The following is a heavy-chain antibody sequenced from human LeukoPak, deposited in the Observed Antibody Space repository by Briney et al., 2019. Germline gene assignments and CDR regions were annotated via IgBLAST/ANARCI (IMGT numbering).Heavy chain of an antibody. D-gene: IGHD4-23*01. J-gene: IGHJ4*02. V-gene: IGHV1-24*01. Sequence: ASVKVSCTVSGYTLTELSMHWVRQAPGKGLEWMGGFDPEDGETIYAQKFQGRVTMTEDTSTDTAYMELSSLRSEDTAVYYCATTKNTDYGGNPGNFDYWGQGTLVTVSS. CDR2: FDPEDGET. CDR3: ATTKNTDYGGNPGNFDY. CDR1: GYTLTELS.